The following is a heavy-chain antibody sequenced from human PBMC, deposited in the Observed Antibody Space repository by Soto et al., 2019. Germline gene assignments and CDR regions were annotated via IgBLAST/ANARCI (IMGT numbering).Heavy chain of an antibody. V-gene: IGHV4-31*03. J-gene: IGHJ4*02. CDR2: IYYSGST. CDR1: GGSISSGGYY. Sequence: TSETLFLTCTVSGGSISSGGYYWSWIRQHPGKGLEWIGYIYYSGSTYYNPSLKSRVTISVDTSKNQFSLKLSSVTAADTAVYYCARLPPTEISGYWGQGTLVNVSS. CDR3: ARLPPTEISGY. D-gene: IGHD3-16*02.